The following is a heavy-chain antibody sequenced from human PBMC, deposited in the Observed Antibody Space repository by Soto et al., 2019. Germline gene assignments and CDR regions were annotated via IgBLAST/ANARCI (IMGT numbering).Heavy chain of an antibody. Sequence: PSETLSLTCTVSGGSISSYYWSWIRQPPGKGLEWIGYIYYSGSTNYNPSLKSRVTISVDTSKNQFSLKLSSVTAADTAVHYCARGLHDYYFDYWGQGTLVTVSS. V-gene: IGHV4-59*01. D-gene: IGHD3-16*01. CDR3: ARGLHDYYFDY. J-gene: IGHJ4*02. CDR2: IYYSGST. CDR1: GGSISSYY.